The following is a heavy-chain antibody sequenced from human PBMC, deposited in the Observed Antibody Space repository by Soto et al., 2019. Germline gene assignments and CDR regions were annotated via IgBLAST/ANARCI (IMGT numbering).Heavy chain of an antibody. V-gene: IGHV3-23*01. J-gene: IGHJ4*02. Sequence: WGSLRLSCAASGFTFTNYAMSWFRQAPGKGLDWVSSITGSIASTYYADSVKGRFTVSRDNSKNTLYLQMNSLGDEDTAVYYCATDHVPRSSWYVGVYYFDYWGQGALVAVSS. CDR1: GFTFTNYA. CDR2: ITGSIAST. CDR3: ATDHVPRSSWYVGVYYFDY. D-gene: IGHD6-13*01.